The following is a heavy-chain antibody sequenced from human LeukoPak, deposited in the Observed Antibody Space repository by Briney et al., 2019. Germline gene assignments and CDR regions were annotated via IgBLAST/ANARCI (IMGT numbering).Heavy chain of an antibody. D-gene: IGHD6-6*01. CDR2: ISSSSSYI. CDR3: ARALAHKPVDSSSSGAFDI. J-gene: IGHJ3*02. V-gene: IGHV3-21*01. Sequence: PGGSLRLSCAASGFTFSSYSMNWVRQAPGKGLEWVSSISSSSSYIYYADSVKGRFTISRDNAKNSLYLQMNSLRAEDTAVYYCARALAHKPVDSSSSGAFDIWGQGTVVTVSS. CDR1: GFTFSSYS.